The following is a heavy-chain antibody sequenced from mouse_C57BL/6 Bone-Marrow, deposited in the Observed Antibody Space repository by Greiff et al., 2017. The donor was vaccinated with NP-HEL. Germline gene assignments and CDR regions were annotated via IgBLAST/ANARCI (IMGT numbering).Heavy chain of an antibody. Sequence: QVQLQQSGAELARPGASVKLSCKASGYTFTSYGISWVKQRPGQGLEWIGEIYPRSGNTYYNEKFKGKATLTADKSSSTAYMELRSLTSEDSAVYFCARSRLLRDFDYWGQGTTLTVSS. CDR1: GYTFTSYG. CDR2: IYPRSGNT. CDR3: ARSRLLRDFDY. V-gene: IGHV1-81*01. J-gene: IGHJ2*01. D-gene: IGHD1-1*01.